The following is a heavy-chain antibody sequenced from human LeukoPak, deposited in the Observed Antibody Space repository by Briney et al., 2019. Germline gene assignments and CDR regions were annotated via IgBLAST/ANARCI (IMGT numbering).Heavy chain of an antibody. Sequence: GRSLRLSCTASGFTFGDYAMTWVRQAPGKGLEWVGFIRSKIYGGTSEYAASVKGRFTISRDDSKGIAYLQMNSLKTEDTAVYYCTRDQTPYYWGQGTLVTVSS. CDR3: TRDQTPYY. CDR1: GFTFGDYA. J-gene: IGHJ4*02. CDR2: IRSKIYGGTS. V-gene: IGHV3-49*04.